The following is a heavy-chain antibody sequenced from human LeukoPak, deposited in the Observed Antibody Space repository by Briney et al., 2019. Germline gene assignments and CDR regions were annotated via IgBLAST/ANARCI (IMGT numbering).Heavy chain of an antibody. CDR3: ARGRKTMVRGVISSSSLYYYSYYMDV. Sequence: SETLSLTCTVSGGSIRSYYWSWIRQPPGKGLGWIGYIYYSGSTNYNPSLKSRVTISVDTSKNHFSLKLSSVTAADTAVYYCARGRKTMVRGVISSSSLYYYSYYMDVWGKGTTVTVSS. CDR1: GGSIRSYY. V-gene: IGHV4-59*01. D-gene: IGHD3-10*01. J-gene: IGHJ6*03. CDR2: IYYSGST.